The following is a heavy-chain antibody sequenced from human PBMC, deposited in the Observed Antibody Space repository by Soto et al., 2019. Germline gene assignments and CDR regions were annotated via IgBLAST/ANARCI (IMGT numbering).Heavy chain of an antibody. V-gene: IGHV4-59*01. Sequence: PSETLSLTCTVSGGSLSSYYWTWIRQPPGKGLEWIGYIYSSGGTNYNPSLKSRVTMSVDVSKNQFSLKLSSVTTADTAVFFCARAHTSGWYVIDSWGQGTSVTVSS. CDR1: GGSLSSYY. CDR3: ARAHTSGWYVIDS. J-gene: IGHJ4*02. CDR2: IYSSGGT. D-gene: IGHD6-19*01.